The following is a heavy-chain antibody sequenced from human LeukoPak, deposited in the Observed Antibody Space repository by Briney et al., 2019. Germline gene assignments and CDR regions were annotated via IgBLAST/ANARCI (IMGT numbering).Heavy chain of an antibody. V-gene: IGHV3-30-3*01. CDR1: GFTFSSYA. CDR3: ARDQHSEIGVGANDY. Sequence: PGGSLRLSCAASGFTFSSYAMHWVRQAPGKGLEWVAVISFDGSDKYYADSVKGRFTISRDNSKNTLYLQKNSLRAEDTAVYYCARDQHSEIGVGANDYWGQGTLVTVSS. D-gene: IGHD1-26*01. CDR2: ISFDGSDK. J-gene: IGHJ4*02.